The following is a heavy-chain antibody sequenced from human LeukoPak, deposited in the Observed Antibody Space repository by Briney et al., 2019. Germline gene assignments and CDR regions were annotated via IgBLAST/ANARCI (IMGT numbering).Heavy chain of an antibody. V-gene: IGHV3-53*04. CDR1: GFAVSSNY. Sequence: PGGSLRLSCAASGFAVSSNYMSWVRQAPGKGLEWVSVIYSGGSTYYADSVKGRFTISRHNSKNTLYLQMNSLRAEDTAVYYCATYYDSSGDAFDIWGQGTMVTVSS. J-gene: IGHJ3*02. CDR2: IYSGGST. CDR3: ATYYDSSGDAFDI. D-gene: IGHD3-22*01.